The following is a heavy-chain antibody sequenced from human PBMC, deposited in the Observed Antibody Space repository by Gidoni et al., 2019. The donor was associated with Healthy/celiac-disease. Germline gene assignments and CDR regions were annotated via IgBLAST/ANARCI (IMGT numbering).Heavy chain of an antibody. D-gene: IGHD3-3*01. Sequence: QVQLVESGGGVVQHGRSLRLSCAASGCIFSSYGMHWVRQAPGKGLEWVAVIWYDGSNKYYADSVKGRFTISRDNSKNTLYLQMNSLRAEDTAVYYCARDDFWSGYYQYYYYGMDVWGQGTTVTVSS. CDR2: IWYDGSNK. CDR1: GCIFSSYG. CDR3: ARDDFWSGYYQYYYYGMDV. V-gene: IGHV3-33*01. J-gene: IGHJ6*02.